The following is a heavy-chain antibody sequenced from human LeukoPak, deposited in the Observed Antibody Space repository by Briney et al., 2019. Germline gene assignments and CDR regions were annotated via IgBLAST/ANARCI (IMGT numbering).Heavy chain of an antibody. CDR1: GGSNSSGDYY. Sequence: PSETLSLTGSVSGGSNSSGDYYWSWIRQPAGKGLEWIGRIYTSGTTNYNSSLKSRVTMSLDTSKDQFSLKLSSVTASDTAVYYCAREGGYSSPFDYWGQGTLVTVSS. D-gene: IGHD6-19*01. V-gene: IGHV4-61*02. J-gene: IGHJ4*02. CDR2: IYTSGTT. CDR3: AREGGYSSPFDY.